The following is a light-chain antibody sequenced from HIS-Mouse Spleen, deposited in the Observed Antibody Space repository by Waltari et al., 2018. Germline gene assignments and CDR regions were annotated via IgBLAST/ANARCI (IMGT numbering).Light chain of an antibody. CDR2: EVS. J-gene: IGLJ3*02. CDR3: SSYAGSNNWV. CDR1: SSDVGGYHY. Sequence: QSALTQPPSASGSPRQSVTIPCTGTSSDVGGYHYVSWYQQHPGKAPKPMIYEVSKRPSGVPDRFSGSKSGNTASLTVSGLQAEDEADYYCSSYAGSNNWVFGGGTKLTVL. V-gene: IGLV2-8*01.